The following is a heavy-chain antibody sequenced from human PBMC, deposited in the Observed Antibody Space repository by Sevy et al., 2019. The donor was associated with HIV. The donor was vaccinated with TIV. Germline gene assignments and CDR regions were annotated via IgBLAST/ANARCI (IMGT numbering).Heavy chain of an antibody. CDR2: ITGGERT. CDR1: GFTFSSDA. D-gene: IGHD6-6*01. CDR3: AKGASSSDYFDY. V-gene: IGHV3-23*01. J-gene: IGHJ4*02. Sequence: GGSLRLSCAASGFTFSSDAMSWVRQAPGKGLEWVSRITGGERTYYADSVKGRFTISIDNSKNTLYLQMNSLRVDDTAVYYCAKGASSSDYFDYWGQGTLVTVSS.